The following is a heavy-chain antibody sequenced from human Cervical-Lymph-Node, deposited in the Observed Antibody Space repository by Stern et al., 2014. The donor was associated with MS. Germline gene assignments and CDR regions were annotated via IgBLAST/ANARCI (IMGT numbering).Heavy chain of an antibody. CDR1: GYTFSSYY. CDR3: ARSGSYSDAFDI. CDR2: INPSGGST. V-gene: IGHV1-46*01. J-gene: IGHJ3*02. Sequence: QVQLVQSGAEVKKPGASVKVSCKASGYTFSSYYMHWVRQATGQGLEWMGIINPSGGSTRYAQKFQGRVTMTRDTSTSTVYMELSSQRSEDTAVYYCARSGSYSDAFDIWGQGTMVTVSS. D-gene: IGHD1-26*01.